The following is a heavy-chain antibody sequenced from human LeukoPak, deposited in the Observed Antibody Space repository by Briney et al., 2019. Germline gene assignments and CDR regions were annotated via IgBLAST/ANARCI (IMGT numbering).Heavy chain of an antibody. J-gene: IGHJ4*02. CDR3: ARDSGWLSDQ. Sequence: GGSLRLSCAASGFTVSSNYMSWVRQAPGKGLEWVANIKQDGSEIYYVDSVKGRFTISRDNAKNSLSLQMNSLRAEDTAVYYCARDSGWLSDQWGQGTLVTVSS. CDR1: GFTVSSNY. CDR2: IKQDGSEI. V-gene: IGHV3-7*01. D-gene: IGHD6-19*01.